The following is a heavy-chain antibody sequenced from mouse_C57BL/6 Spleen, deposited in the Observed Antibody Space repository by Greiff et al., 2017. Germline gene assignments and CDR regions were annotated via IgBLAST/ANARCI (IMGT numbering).Heavy chain of an antibody. CDR3: ARHPAVVADYYAMDY. V-gene: IGHV1-80*01. Sequence: QVQLKESGAELVKPGASVKISCKASGYAFSRYCMNWVKQRPGKGLERIGQIYPGDGETNYTGQFKGKATLTADNSSSTSYMQLSSLTSEDSAVYFCARHPAVVADYYAMDYWGQGTSVTVSS. CDR1: GYAFSRYC. D-gene: IGHD1-1*01. J-gene: IGHJ4*01. CDR2: IYPGDGET.